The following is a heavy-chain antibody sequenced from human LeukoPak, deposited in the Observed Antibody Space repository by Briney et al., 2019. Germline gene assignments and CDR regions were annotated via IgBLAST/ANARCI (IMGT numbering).Heavy chain of an antibody. CDR1: GGSISSYY. V-gene: IGHV4-59*08. CDR2: IYYSGST. CDR3: ARVYSGSWNYFAY. J-gene: IGHJ4*02. D-gene: IGHD6-13*01. Sequence: KPSETLSLTCTVSGGSISSYYWSWIRQPPGKGLEWIGYIYYSGSTNYNPSLKSRVTISVDTSKNQFSLNLSSVTAADTAVYFCARVYSGSWNYFAYWGQGTLVTVSS.